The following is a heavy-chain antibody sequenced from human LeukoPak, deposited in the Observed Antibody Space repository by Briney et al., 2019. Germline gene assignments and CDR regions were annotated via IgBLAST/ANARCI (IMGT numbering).Heavy chain of an antibody. J-gene: IGHJ4*02. CDR3: GRELRGNSGYEFY. D-gene: IGHD5-12*01. CDR2: INPNSGGT. Sequence: ASVKVSCKASGYTFTGYYMHWVRQAPGQGLEWMGWINPNSGGTNYAQKFQGRVTMTRDTSISTAYMELSRLRSDDTAMYYCGRELRGNSGYEFYWGQGTLVTVSS. CDR1: GYTFTGYY. V-gene: IGHV1-2*02.